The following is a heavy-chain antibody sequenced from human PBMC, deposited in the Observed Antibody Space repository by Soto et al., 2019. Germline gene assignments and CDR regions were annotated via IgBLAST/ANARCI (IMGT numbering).Heavy chain of an antibody. CDR2: ITPSSGST. CDR1: GYTFTTYY. CDR3: ARAVSTTTAPIDY. J-gene: IGHJ4*02. Sequence: QVQLVQSGAEVKNPGASVKVSCKASGYTFTTYYMHWLRQARGQGLEWMGIITPSSGSTRYEQKFQDRVTMTRDTSTSTVYMELSSLRSEDTALYYCARAVSTTTAPIDYWGQGTLVTVSS. D-gene: IGHD4-17*01. V-gene: IGHV1-46*01.